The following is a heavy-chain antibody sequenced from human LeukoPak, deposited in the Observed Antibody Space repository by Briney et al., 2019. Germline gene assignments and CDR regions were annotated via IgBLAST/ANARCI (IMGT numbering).Heavy chain of an antibody. CDR2: INSDGSST. CDR3: AKDGRIGRYYFDY. V-gene: IGHV3-74*01. CDR1: GFTFSSYW. J-gene: IGHJ4*02. D-gene: IGHD3-10*01. Sequence: GGSLRLSCAASGFTFSSYWMHWVRQAPGKGLVWVSRINSDGSSTDYADSVKGRFTISRDNSKNTLYLQMNSLRAEDTAVYYCAKDGRIGRYYFDYWGQGTLVTVSS.